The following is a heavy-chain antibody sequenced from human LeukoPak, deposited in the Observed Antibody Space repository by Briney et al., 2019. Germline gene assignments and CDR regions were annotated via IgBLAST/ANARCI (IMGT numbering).Heavy chain of an antibody. V-gene: IGHV7-4-1*02. Sequence: ASVKVSCKASGCTFTSYAMNWVRQAPGQGLEWMGWTNTNTGNPTYAQGFTGRFVFSLDTSVSTAYLQISSLKAEDTAVYYCAVNSDDFWSGYYVDYYYGMDVWGQGATVTVSS. D-gene: IGHD3-3*01. J-gene: IGHJ6*02. CDR2: TNTNTGNP. CDR1: GCTFTSYA. CDR3: AVNSDDFWSGYYVDYYYGMDV.